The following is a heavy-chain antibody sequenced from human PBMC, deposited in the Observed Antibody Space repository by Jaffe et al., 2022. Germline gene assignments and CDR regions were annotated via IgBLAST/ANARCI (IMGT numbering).Heavy chain of an antibody. D-gene: IGHD2-2*01. CDR2: INSDGSST. Sequence: EVQLVESGGGLVQPGGSLRLSCAASGFTFSSYWMHWVRQAPGKGLVWVSRINSDGSSTSYADSVKGRFTISRDNAKNTLYLQMNSLRAEDTAVYYCARGSGGYCSSTSCYADWFDPWGQGTLVTVSS. CDR1: GFTFSSYW. CDR3: ARGSGGYCSSTSCYADWFDP. J-gene: IGHJ5*02. V-gene: IGHV3-74*01.